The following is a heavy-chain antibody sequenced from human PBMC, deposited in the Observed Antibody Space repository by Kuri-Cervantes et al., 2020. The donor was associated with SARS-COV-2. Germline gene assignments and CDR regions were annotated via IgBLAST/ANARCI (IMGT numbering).Heavy chain of an antibody. D-gene: IGHD3-16*01. Sequence: SETLSLTCTVSGGSISSSSYYWGWIRQPPGKGLEWIGSIYYSGSTYYNPSLKSRVTISVDTSKNQFSLTLSSVTAADTAVYYCARVRLCFDYWGQGTLVTVSS. CDR1: GGSISSSSYY. V-gene: IGHV4-39*01. J-gene: IGHJ4*02. CDR2: IYYSGST. CDR3: ARVRLCFDY.